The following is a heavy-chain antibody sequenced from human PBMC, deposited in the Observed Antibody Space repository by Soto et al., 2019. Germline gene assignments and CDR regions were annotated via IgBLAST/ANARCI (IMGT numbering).Heavy chain of an antibody. CDR2: ASYRSRWLY. CDR1: GDSVSNNGAT. D-gene: IGHD1-26*01. CDR3: ARDPPDFNSGFDY. V-gene: IGHV6-1*01. J-gene: IGHJ4*02. Sequence: SQTLSLTCGICGDSVSNNGATWNWIRQSPSRGLEWLGRASYRSRWLYDYATSVRGRITINPDTSKNQFSLQLNSVTPEDTAVYYCARDPPDFNSGFDYWGQGTLVTVSS.